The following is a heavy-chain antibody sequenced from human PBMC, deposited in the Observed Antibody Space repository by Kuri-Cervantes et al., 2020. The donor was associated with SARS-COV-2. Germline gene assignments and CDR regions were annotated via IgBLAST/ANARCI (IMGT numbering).Heavy chain of an antibody. CDR2: INWNGGST. J-gene: IGHJ4*02. Sequence: GESLKISCAASGFTFDDYGMSWVRQAPGKGLEWVSGINWNGGSTGYADSVKGRFTISRDNAKNSLYLQMNSLRAEDTAVYYCAREGPYCGGDCCLDYWGQGTLVTVSS. D-gene: IGHD2-21*01. CDR3: AREGPYCGGDCCLDY. V-gene: IGHV3-20*04. CDR1: GFTFDDYG.